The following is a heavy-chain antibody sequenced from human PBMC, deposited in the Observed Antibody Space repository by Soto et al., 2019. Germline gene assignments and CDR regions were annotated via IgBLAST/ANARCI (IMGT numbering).Heavy chain of an antibody. Sequence: SETLSLTCAVYGGYFSGYYWSWIRQPPGKGLEWIGEINHSGSTNYNPSLKSRVTISVDTSKNQFSLKLSSVTAADTAVYYCARARKNYYDSRPCFDPWGQGTLVTVSS. V-gene: IGHV4-34*01. CDR1: GGYFSGYY. D-gene: IGHD3-22*01. J-gene: IGHJ5*02. CDR2: INHSGST. CDR3: ARARKNYYDSRPCFDP.